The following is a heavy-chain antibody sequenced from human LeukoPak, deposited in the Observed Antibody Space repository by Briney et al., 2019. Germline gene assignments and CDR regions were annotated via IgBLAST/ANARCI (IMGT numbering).Heavy chain of an antibody. CDR1: GGSFSGYY. Sequence: PSETLSLTCAVYGGSFSGYYWSWIRQSPGKGLEWIGEINHSGSTNYNPSLKSRVTISVDTSKNQFSLRLSSVTAADTAVYYCARRRPYDSSLFWNFDLWGRGTLVTVSS. CDR3: ARRRPYDSSLFWNFDL. CDR2: INHSGST. V-gene: IGHV4-34*01. D-gene: IGHD6-6*01. J-gene: IGHJ2*01.